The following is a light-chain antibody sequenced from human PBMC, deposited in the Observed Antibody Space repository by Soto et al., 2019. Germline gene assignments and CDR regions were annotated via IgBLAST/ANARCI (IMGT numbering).Light chain of an antibody. CDR1: QSISTY. J-gene: IGKJ2*01. V-gene: IGKV1-39*01. CDR2: AAS. CDR3: QQSYSAPGT. Sequence: QMTQSPSSLSASVGDRVTITCRVSQSISTYLNWYQQKPGKAPKLLIYAASSLQSGVPSRFSGSGSGTDFTLTITSLQPEDFATYYCQQSYSAPGTFGQGTKLEIK.